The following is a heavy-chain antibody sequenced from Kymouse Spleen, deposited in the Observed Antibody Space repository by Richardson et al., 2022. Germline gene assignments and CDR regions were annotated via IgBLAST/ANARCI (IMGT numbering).Heavy chain of an antibody. Sequence: QVQLVESGGGVVQPGRSLRLSCAASGFTFSSYGMHWVRQAPGKGLEWVAVIWYDGSNKYYADSVKGRFTISRDNSKNTLYLQMNSLRAEDTAVYYCARRDSSGWYFDYWGQGTLVTVSS. D-gene: IGHD6-19*01. J-gene: IGHJ4*02. CDR1: GFTFSSYG. CDR3: ARRDSSGWYFDY. V-gene: IGHV3-33*01. CDR2: IWYDGSNK.